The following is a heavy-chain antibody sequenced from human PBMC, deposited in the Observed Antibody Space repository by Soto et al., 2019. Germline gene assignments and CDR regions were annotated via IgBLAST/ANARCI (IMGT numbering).Heavy chain of an antibody. D-gene: IGHD1-26*01. CDR2: ISRDSNHI. CDR3: ARPFIVGSTTLGY. V-gene: IGHV3-21*01. J-gene: IGHJ4*02. CDR1: GFTFTAYT. Sequence: LRLSCAASGFTFTAYTINWVRQAPGKGLEWVASISRDSNHIYFADSVKGRFTLSRDNAKNSVYLQMNSLRAEDTAIYFCARPFIVGSTTLGYWGQGTLVTVSS.